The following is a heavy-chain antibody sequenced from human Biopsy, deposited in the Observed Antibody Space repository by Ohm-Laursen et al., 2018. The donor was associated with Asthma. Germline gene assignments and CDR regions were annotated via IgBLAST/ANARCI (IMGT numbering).Heavy chain of an antibody. CDR2: IMTVFGTT. CDR1: GGTFSNFA. D-gene: IGHD6-19*01. V-gene: IGHV1-69*01. J-gene: IGHJ6*02. Sequence: SSVKASCKAPGGTFSNFAISWVRQAPGQGLEWLGGIMTVFGTTNYAQKFQGRVTITADESTSTVYMEVTSLRSEDTAIYYCARCQVGYSSGWSLLLKKIYYSGMDVWGQGTAVTVSS. CDR3: ARCQVGYSSGWSLLLKKIYYSGMDV.